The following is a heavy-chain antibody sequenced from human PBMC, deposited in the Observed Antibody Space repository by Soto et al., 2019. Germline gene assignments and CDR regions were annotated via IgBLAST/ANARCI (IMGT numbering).Heavy chain of an antibody. CDR3: ARVLRGVVNWFDP. CDR2: IATYNSNR. CDR1: GDTFTNFG. J-gene: IGHJ5*02. Sequence: VKVSFKTSGDTFTNFGLSWVRQAPGQGLEWMGWIATYNSNRNYAQKFQGRLTLTTDTSTSTAYMELKSLGYGDTAVYYCARVLRGVVNWFDPWGQGTLVTVSS. D-gene: IGHD3-10*01. V-gene: IGHV1-18*01.